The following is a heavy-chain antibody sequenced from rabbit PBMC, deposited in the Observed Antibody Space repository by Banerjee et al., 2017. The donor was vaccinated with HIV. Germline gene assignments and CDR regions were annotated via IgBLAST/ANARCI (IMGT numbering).Heavy chain of an antibody. CDR2: ISAGSSGST. CDR1: GFSFSSSYC. CDR3: ARDQTGDPYADFKL. J-gene: IGHJ4*01. D-gene: IGHD6-1*01. Sequence: QSLEESGGDLVKPGASLTLTCTASGFSFSSSYCMCWVRRAPGKGLEWIACISAGSSGSTYYASWAKGRFTISKTSSTTVTLQMTGLTAADTATYFCARDQTGDPYADFKLWGPGTLVTVS. V-gene: IGHV1S40*01.